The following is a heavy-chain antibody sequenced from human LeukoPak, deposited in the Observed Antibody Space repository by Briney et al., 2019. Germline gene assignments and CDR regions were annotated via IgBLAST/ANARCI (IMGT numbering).Heavy chain of an antibody. V-gene: IGHV3-48*02. CDR3: ASGPLGWSDY. J-gene: IGHJ4*02. CDR1: GFTFSSFG. D-gene: IGHD1-26*01. CDR2: ISSSGAT. Sequence: GGSLRLSCAASGFTFSSFGLNWVRQAPGKGLEWASFISSSGATSYADSVKGRFTISRDNAKNSLFLQMNSLRDEDTAVYYCASGPLGWSDYWGQGALVTVSS.